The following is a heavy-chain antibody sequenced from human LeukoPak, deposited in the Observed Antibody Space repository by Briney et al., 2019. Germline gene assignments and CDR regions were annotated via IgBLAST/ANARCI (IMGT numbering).Heavy chain of an antibody. CDR3: TRGHWGLQS. CDR2: IHHSGNS. J-gene: IGHJ5*02. D-gene: IGHD7-27*01. Sequence: SETLSLTCTVSGASVTDYYWSWIRQSPGKGLEWISYIHHSGNSDYNPSLRSRVTTSLDTSKNQYSLNLISVTAADTAVYYCTRGHWGLQSWSQGTLVTVSS. V-gene: IGHV4-59*02. CDR1: GASVTDYY.